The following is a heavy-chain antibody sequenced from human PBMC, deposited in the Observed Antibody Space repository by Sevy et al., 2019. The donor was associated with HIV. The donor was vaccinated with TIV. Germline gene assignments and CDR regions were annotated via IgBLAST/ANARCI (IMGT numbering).Heavy chain of an antibody. J-gene: IGHJ6*03. CDR3: ARVPAAIKAFYYYHMDV. CDR2: IYSSRST. Sequence: SETLSLTCTVSGGSMSGYSWSWIRQPPGKGLEWIGYIYSSRSTNYSPSLKSRVTISLDTSRNQFSLKLDSVTAADTAVYYCARVPAAIKAFYYYHMDVWGKGTTVTVSS. V-gene: IGHV4-59*08. D-gene: IGHD5-12*01. CDR1: GGSMSGYS.